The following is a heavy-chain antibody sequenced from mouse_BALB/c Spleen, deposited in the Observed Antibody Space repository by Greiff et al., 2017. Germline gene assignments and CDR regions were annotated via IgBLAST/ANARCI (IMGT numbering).Heavy chain of an antibody. CDR3: ARFYGNSGVGYAMDY. V-gene: IGHV3-8*02. J-gene: IGHJ4*01. CDR1: GDSITSGY. CDR2: ISYSGST. Sequence: EVKLVESGPSLVKPSQTLSLTCSVTGDSITSGYWNWIRKFPGNKLEYMGYISYSGSTYYNPSLKSRISITRDTSKNQYYLQLNSVTTEDTATYYCARFYGNSGVGYAMDYWGQGTSVTVSS. D-gene: IGHD2-1*01.